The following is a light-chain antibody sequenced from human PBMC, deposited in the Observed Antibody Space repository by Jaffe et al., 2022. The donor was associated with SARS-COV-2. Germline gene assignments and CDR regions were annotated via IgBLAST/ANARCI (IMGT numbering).Light chain of an antibody. CDR1: YIGSKS. Sequence: SYVLTQPPSVSVAPGQTARITCGGNYIGSKSVHWYQQKPGQAPVLVVFEDPDRPSGIPERFSGSSSGNTATLTISRVEAGDEADYYCQLWDISSDHPVIFGGGTKLTVL. V-gene: IGLV3-21*02. J-gene: IGLJ2*01. CDR3: QLWDISSDHPVI. CDR2: EDP.